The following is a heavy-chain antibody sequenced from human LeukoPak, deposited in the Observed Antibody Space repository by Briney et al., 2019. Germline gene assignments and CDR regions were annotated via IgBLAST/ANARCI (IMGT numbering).Heavy chain of an antibody. D-gene: IGHD3-10*01. Sequence: GASVKVSCKASGGTFSSYAISWVRQAPGQGLEWMGGIIPIFGTANYAQKFQGRVTITTDESTSTAYIELSRLRSDDTAVYYCARDHPRTGDGENWFDPWGQGTLVTVSS. CDR1: GGTFSSYA. J-gene: IGHJ5*02. V-gene: IGHV1-69*05. CDR3: ARDHPRTGDGENWFDP. CDR2: IIPIFGTA.